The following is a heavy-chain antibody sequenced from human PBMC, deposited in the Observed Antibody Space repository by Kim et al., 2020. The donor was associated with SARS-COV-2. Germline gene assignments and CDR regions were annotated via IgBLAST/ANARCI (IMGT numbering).Heavy chain of an antibody. J-gene: IGHJ6*02. CDR2: TYYRSKWYN. D-gene: IGHD3-10*01. CDR1: GDSVSSNSAA. CDR3: AREGLTTVRSIIQYYYYFGMDV. V-gene: IGHV6-1*01. Sequence: SQTLSLSCAISGDSVSSNSAAWNWIRQSPSRGLEWLGRTYYRSKWYNDYAVSVKRRITINPDTSKNQFSLQLNSVTPEDTAVYYCAREGLTTVRSIIQYYYYFGMDVWGQGTTVTVSS.